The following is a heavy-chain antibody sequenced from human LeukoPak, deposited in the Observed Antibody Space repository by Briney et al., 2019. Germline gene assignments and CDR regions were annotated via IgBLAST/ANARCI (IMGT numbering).Heavy chain of an antibody. CDR3: AKNYYDSSGHFDY. CDR1: GFTFSSYS. V-gene: IGHV3-48*01. CDR2: ISSSSSTI. D-gene: IGHD3-22*01. J-gene: IGHJ4*02. Sequence: PGGSLRLSCAASGFTFSSYSMNWVRQAPGKGLEWVSYISSSSSTIYYADSVKGRFTVSRDNSKNTLYLQMNSLRAEDTAVYYCAKNYYDSSGHFDYWGQGTLVTVSS.